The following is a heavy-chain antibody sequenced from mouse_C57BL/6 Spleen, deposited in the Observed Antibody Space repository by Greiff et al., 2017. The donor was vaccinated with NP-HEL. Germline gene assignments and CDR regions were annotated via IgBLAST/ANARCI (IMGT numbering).Heavy chain of an antibody. D-gene: IGHD4-1*01. CDR2: RRNKANDYTT. V-gene: IGHV7-1*01. J-gene: IGHJ2*01. CDR3: ARDAAGTGFDY. Sequence: EVKLVESGGGLVQSGRSLRLSCATSGFTFSDFYMEWVRQAPGKGLEGIAARRNKANDYTTEYSASVKGRFIVSRDTAQSILYLQMNALRAEDTAIYYCARDAAGTGFDYWGQGTTLTVSS. CDR1: GFTFSDFY.